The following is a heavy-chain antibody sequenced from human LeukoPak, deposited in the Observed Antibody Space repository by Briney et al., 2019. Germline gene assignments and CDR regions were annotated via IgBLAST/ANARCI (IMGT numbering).Heavy chain of an antibody. CDR1: GGSFSGYY. Sequence: SETLSLTCAVYGGSFSGYYWSWIRQPPGKGLEWIGEINHSGSTNYNPSLKSRVTISVDTSKNQFSLKLSSVTAADTAVYCCARDSRKGYYSSTSCYKVRSQFDYWGQGTLVTVSS. V-gene: IGHV4-34*01. J-gene: IGHJ4*02. CDR3: ARDSRKGYYSSTSCYKVRSQFDY. CDR2: INHSGST. D-gene: IGHD2-2*02.